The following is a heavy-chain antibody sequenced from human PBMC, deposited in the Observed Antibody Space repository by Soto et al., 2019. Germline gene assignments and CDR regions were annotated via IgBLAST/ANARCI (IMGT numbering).Heavy chain of an antibody. CDR3: PRDRFLGGHGVGFVP. V-gene: IGHV6-1*01. CDR1: GDSVSSNSAA. Sequence: SQTLSLTCAISGDSVSSNSAAWTWIRQSPSRGLEWLGRTYYRSKWYNDYAVSVKSRITINPDTSKNQFSLQLNSVTPEDTAVYYGPRDRFLGGHGVGFVPWGQATLVTVCS. D-gene: IGHD2-15*01. J-gene: IGHJ5*02. CDR2: TYYRSKWYN.